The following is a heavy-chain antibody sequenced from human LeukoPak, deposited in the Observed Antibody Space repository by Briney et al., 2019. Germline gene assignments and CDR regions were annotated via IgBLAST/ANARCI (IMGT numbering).Heavy chain of an antibody. D-gene: IGHD2-2*01. CDR3: ARVGYCSSTSCYLYYFDY. Sequence: SETLSLTCTVSGGSISSYYWSWIRQPPGKGLERIGYIYYSGSTNYNPSLKSRVTISVDTSKNQFSLKLSSVTAADTAVYYCARVGYCSSTSCYLYYFDYWGQGTLVTVSS. V-gene: IGHV4-59*08. CDR2: IYYSGST. CDR1: GGSISSYY. J-gene: IGHJ4*02.